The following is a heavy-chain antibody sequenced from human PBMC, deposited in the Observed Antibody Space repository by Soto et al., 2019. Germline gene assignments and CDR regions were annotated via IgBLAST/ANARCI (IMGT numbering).Heavy chain of an antibody. V-gene: IGHV3-23*01. CDR1: GFTFSSYA. CDR3: AKAWELLTSGYFDY. Sequence: PGGSLRLSCAASGFTFSSYAMSWVRQAPGKGLEWVSAISGSGGSTYYADSVKGRFTISRDNSKNTLYLQMNSLRADDTAVYYWAKAWELLTSGYFDYWGQGTLVTVSS. D-gene: IGHD1-26*01. CDR2: ISGSGGST. J-gene: IGHJ4*02.